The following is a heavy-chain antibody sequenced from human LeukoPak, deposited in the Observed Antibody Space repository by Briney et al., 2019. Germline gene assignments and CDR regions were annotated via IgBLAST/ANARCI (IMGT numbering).Heavy chain of an antibody. CDR2: ISGSGGST. J-gene: IGHJ4*02. D-gene: IGHD5-12*01. V-gene: IGHV3-23*01. Sequence: GGSLRLSCAASRFTFSTYAMSWVRQAPGKGLEWVSAISGSGGSTYYADSVKGRFTISRDNSKNTLYLQMNSLRAEDTAVYYCAKDQGSGYGNWGQGTLVTVSS. CDR3: AKDQGSGYGN. CDR1: RFTFSTYA.